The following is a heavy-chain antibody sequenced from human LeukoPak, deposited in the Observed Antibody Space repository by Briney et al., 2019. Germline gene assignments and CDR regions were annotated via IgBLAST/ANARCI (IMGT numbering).Heavy chain of an antibody. Sequence: SETLCLTCTVSGGSISSYYWSWIRQPPGKGLEWIGYIYYSGSTNYNPSLKSRVTISVDTSKNQFSLKLSSVTAADTAVYYCARPKYDFWSGYYTDWGQGTLVTVSS. CDR1: GGSISSYY. CDR2: IYYSGST. D-gene: IGHD3-3*01. V-gene: IGHV4-59*01. CDR3: ARPKYDFWSGYYTD. J-gene: IGHJ1*01.